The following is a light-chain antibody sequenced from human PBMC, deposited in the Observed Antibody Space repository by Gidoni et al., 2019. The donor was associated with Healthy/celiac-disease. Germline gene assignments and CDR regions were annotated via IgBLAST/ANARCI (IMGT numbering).Light chain of an antibody. J-gene: IGKJ1*01. Sequence: DIVMPPSPDSLAVSLGERATINCKSSQSVLYSSNNKNYLAWYQQEPGQPPKLLIYWASTRESGVPDRFSGSGSGTDFTLTISSLQAEDVAVYYCQQYYSTPLTCGQGTKVEIK. CDR2: WAS. CDR3: QQYYSTPLT. CDR1: QSVLYSSNNKNY. V-gene: IGKV4-1*01.